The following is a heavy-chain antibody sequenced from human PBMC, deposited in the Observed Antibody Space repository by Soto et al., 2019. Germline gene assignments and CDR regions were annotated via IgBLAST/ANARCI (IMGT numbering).Heavy chain of an antibody. J-gene: IGHJ5*01. V-gene: IGHV6-1*01. CDR2: TFYRYKWYS. CDR3: ARLIGNSWLDS. D-gene: IGHD2-8*01. Sequence: LQTLSLTCAMSGVGVSSISAAWNSIRQSQSRGREWLGRTFYRYKWYSVYAPSVKSRATINPDTSNNQLSLQLNSVTPDDTAVYYCARLIGNSWLDSWGQGTLVTVSS. CDR1: GVGVSSISAA.